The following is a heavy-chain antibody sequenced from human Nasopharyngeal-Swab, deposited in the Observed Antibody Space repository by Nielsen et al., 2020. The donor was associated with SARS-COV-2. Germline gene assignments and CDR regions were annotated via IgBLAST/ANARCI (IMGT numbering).Heavy chain of an antibody. CDR2: IRSKTHSYTT. V-gene: IGHV3-73*01. Sequence: GGSLRLSCVASEFTVNDYVIHWVRQASGKGLEWVGRIRSKTHSYTTDYAASVKGRFTISRDDSKNTAYLHINSLESEDTAVYYCSTLPIPALGADYWGQGTLVTVSS. D-gene: IGHD6-13*01. J-gene: IGHJ4*02. CDR3: STLPIPALGADY. CDR1: EFTVNDYV.